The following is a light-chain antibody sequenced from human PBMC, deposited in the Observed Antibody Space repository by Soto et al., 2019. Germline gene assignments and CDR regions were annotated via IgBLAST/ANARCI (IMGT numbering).Light chain of an antibody. Sequence: EIVVTQSPATLSVSPGERVTLSCRTSQSVYSNLAWYQQKPGQAPRLLLSGASTRATGSPARFRGSGSGTDFTLTVCSLQSEDFALYYCQQYYSWLSFGGGSKVEIK. CDR3: QQYYSWLS. J-gene: IGKJ4*01. CDR1: QSVYSN. CDR2: GAS. V-gene: IGKV3-15*01.